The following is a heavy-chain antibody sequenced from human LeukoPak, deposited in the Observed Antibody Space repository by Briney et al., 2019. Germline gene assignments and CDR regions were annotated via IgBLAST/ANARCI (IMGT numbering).Heavy chain of an antibody. V-gene: IGHV5-51*01. Sequence: GESLQISCKGSGYSFTSYWIGWVRPMPGKGLEWMGIIYPGDSDTRYSPSFQGQVTISADKSISTAYLQWSSLKASDTAMYYCARSTSGSYWGLDYWGQGTLVTVSS. CDR2: IYPGDSDT. CDR3: ARSTSGSYWGLDY. J-gene: IGHJ4*02. CDR1: GYSFTSYW. D-gene: IGHD1-26*01.